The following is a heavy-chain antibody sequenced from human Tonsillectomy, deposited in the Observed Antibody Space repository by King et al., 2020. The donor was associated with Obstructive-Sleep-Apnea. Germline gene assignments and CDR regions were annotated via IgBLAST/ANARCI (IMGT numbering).Heavy chain of an antibody. J-gene: IGHJ4*02. D-gene: IGHD1-26*01. CDR3: AKDRSGGGSFDY. CDR2: IREDGSNT. V-gene: IGHV3-30*02. Sequence: VQLVESGGGVVQPGRSLRLSGAASGFTFNTYGMHWVREAPGKGLEWVTFIREDGSNTSYADAVKGRFTISRDNFKNTLYLQMNSLRAEDTSVYYCAKDRSGGGSFDYWGQGTLVTVSS. CDR1: GFTFNTYG.